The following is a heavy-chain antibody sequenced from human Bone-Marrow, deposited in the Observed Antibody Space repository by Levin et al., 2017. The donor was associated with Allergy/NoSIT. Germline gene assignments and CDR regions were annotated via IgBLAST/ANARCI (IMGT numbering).Heavy chain of an antibody. D-gene: IGHD1-7*01. J-gene: IGHJ4*02. V-gene: IGHV3-23*01. CDR1: GFTFSSDA. CDR3: AREDNWNYDY. CDR2: MSGSGGRT. Sequence: GGSLRLSCAASGFTFSSDAMSWVRQAPGQGLEWVSGMSGSGGRTVYADSVKGRFTISRDNSKNIMYLQMNSLRVEDTALYYCAREDNWNYDYWGQGTLVTVSS.